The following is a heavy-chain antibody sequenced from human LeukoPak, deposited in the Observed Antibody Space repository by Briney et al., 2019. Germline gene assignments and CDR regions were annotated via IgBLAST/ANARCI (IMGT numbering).Heavy chain of an antibody. Sequence: GASVKVSCKASGGTFSSYAISWVRQAPGQGLEWMGRIIPILGIANYAQKFQGRVTITADKSTSTAYMELSSLRSEDTAVYYCASCYDWGAFDIWGQGTMVTVSS. CDR2: IIPILGIA. J-gene: IGHJ3*02. CDR1: GGTFSSYA. CDR3: ASCYDWGAFDI. V-gene: IGHV1-69*04. D-gene: IGHD2-2*01.